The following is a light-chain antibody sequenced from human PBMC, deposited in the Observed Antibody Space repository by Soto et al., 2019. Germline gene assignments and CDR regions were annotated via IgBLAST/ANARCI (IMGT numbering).Light chain of an antibody. V-gene: IGLV1-51*01. CDR2: DNG. CDR1: SSNVGSNY. Sequence: QSVLTQPPSVSAAPGQKVTISCSGSSSNVGSNYVPWYQQLPGTAPKLLIYDNGKRSSGIPDRFSGSQSGTSATLGITGLQTGDEADYYCGTWDNSLSAVFGGGTKVTVL. CDR3: GTWDNSLSAV. J-gene: IGLJ2*01.